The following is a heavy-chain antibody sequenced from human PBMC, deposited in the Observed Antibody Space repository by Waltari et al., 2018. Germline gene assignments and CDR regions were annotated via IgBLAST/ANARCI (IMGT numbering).Heavy chain of an antibody. J-gene: IGHJ5*02. D-gene: IGHD3-22*01. CDR1: GDSISSSY. V-gene: IGHV4-4*07. CDR2: IDPSGTT. CDR3: AREFDSSGYYYRAA. Sequence: HVQLQESGPRLVKPSETLSRTCTVSGDSISSSYWSWSRQPAGKGLEWIGRIDPSGTTNYNPSIKSRVTRSGDTSKNQFSLRLRSVTVADTAVYYCAREFDSSGYYYRAAWGQGALVTVSS.